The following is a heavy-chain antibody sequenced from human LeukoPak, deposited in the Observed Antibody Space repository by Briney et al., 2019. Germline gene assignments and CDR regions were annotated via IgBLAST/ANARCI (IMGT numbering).Heavy chain of an antibody. CDR2: IYHSGST. Sequence: SETLSLTCTVSAYSISSGLYWGWIRQTPGKGLEWIGSIYHSGSTYYNPSLKSRVTISVDTSKNQFSLKLSSVTAADTAVYYCASDIPRYYWGQGTLVTVSS. J-gene: IGHJ4*02. V-gene: IGHV4-38-2*02. D-gene: IGHD2-15*01. CDR1: AYSISSGLY. CDR3: ASDIPRYY.